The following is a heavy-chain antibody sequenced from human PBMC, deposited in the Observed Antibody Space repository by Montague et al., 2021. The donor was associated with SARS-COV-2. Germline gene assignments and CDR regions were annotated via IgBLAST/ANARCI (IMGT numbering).Heavy chain of an antibody. CDR1: GDSISADNW. CDR3: ARKGSGRSDLAY. D-gene: IGHD1-26*01. J-gene: IGHJ4*02. Sequence: SETLSLTCAVSGDSISADNWRTWVRPPAGKGLGWGGEIYHTESTKYKPSLKSRVSMSVDKSWNQFLLRLTSVTAADTVIYYCARKGSGRSDLAYWGQGTLVTVSS. CDR2: IYHTEST. V-gene: IGHV4-4*02.